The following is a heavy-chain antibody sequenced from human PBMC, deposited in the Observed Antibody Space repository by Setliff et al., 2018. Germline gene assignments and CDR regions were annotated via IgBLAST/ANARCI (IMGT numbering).Heavy chain of an antibody. D-gene: IGHD7-27*01. CDR2: IYYSGST. CDR3: ARVTNWGLDLRFDP. CDR1: GDSISSYY. Sequence: SETLSLTCTVSGDSISSYYWSWIRQPPGKGLEWIGYIYYSGSTNYNPSLKSRVTMSVATFENHFSLKLNSLTAADTAVYYCARVTNWGLDLRFDPWGQGILFTVSS. V-gene: IGHV4-59*01. J-gene: IGHJ5*02.